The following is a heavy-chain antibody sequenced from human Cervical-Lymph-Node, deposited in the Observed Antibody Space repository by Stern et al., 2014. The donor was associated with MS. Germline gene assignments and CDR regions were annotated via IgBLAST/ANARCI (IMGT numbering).Heavy chain of an antibody. D-gene: IGHD3-10*01. CDR2: LYWDDDT. CDR1: GFSLSNAGVS. Sequence: QITLKESGPTLVKPTQTLTLTCTFSGFSLSNAGVSVGWIRQPPGKALEWLAILYWDDDTRYSPSLKSRLTITKDTSKNQVVLTMTNMDPVDTATYYCAHRHYYYDSGSCSNYGMEVWGQGNTVTVSS. J-gene: IGHJ6*02. CDR3: AHRHYYYDSGSCSNYGMEV. V-gene: IGHV2-5*02.